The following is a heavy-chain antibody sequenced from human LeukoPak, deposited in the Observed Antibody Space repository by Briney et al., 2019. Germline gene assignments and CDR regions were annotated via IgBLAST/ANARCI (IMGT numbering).Heavy chain of an antibody. CDR2: IIASGGST. CDR3: ARDHLMTPHYYYGMDV. CDR1: GYTFTSYY. J-gene: IGHJ6*02. D-gene: IGHD3-16*01. V-gene: IGHV1-46*01. Sequence: ASLKVSCKASGYTFTSYYMHWVRQAPGQGLEWMGIIIASGGSTSYAQKFQGRVTMTRDTSTSTVYMELSSLRSEDTAVYYCARDHLMTPHYYYGMDVWGQGTTVTVSS.